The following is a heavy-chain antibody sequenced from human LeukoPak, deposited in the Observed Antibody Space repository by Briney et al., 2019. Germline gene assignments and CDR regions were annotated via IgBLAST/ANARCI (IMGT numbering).Heavy chain of an antibody. D-gene: IGHD6-13*01. CDR3: AREKCSSSWPFFDY. V-gene: IGHV1-18*01. Sequence: GASVEVSCKASGYTFTSYGISWVRQAPGQGLEWMGWISAYNGNTNYAQKLQGRVTMTTDTSTSTAYMELRSLRSDDTAVYYCAREKCSSSWPFFDYWGQGTLVTVSS. CDR1: GYTFTSYG. CDR2: ISAYNGNT. J-gene: IGHJ4*02.